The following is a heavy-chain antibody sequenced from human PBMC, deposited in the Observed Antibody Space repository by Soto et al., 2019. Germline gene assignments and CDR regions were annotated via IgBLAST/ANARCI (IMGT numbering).Heavy chain of an antibody. D-gene: IGHD2-2*01. V-gene: IGHV3-9*01. CDR3: AKDGNIVVGPVALVAGHYCMDV. CDR1: GFTFENYA. J-gene: IGHJ6*03. Sequence: EVQLVESGGGLVQPGRSLRLSCAASGFTFENYAMHWVRQGPGKGLEWVSGISWNSGYIGYADSVKGRFTISRDNAKNSRYLQMNSLRAEDTALYYCAKDGNIVVGPVALVAGHYCMDVWGKGTTVTVSS. CDR2: ISWNSGYI.